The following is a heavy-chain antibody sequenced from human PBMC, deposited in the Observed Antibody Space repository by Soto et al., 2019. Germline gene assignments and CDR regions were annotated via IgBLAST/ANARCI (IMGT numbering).Heavy chain of an antibody. V-gene: IGHV5-10-1*01. D-gene: IGHD3-10*01. CDR3: ARLPYYYGSGSSLLGMEV. J-gene: IGHJ6*02. CDR1: GYSFTTYW. CDR2: IDPSDSYT. Sequence: GESLKISCKGSGYSFTTYWISWVRQMPGKGLEWMGRIDPSDSYTNYSPSFQGHVTISADKSISTAYLQWSSLKASDTAMYYCARLPYYYGSGSSLLGMEVWGQGTTVTVSS.